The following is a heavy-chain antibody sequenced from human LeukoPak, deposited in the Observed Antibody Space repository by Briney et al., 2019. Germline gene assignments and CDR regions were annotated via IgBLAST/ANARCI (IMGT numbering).Heavy chain of an antibody. CDR3: ARWGVVGAAAVNY. D-gene: IGHD1-26*01. CDR2: INPNSGGT. V-gene: IGHV1-2*06. J-gene: IGHJ4*02. Sequence: ASVKVSCKASGYTFTGYYMHWVRQAPGQGLEWMGRINPNSGGTNYAQKFQGRVTMTRDTSISTAYMELSRLRPDDTAVYYCARWGVVGAAAVNYWGQGTLVTVSS. CDR1: GYTFTGYY.